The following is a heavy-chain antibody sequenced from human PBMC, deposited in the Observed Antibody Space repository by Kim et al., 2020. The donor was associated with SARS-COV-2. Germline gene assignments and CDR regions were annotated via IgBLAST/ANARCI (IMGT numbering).Heavy chain of an antibody. Sequence: GESLKISCKGSGYSFTSYWIGWVRQMPGKGLEWMGIIYPGDSDTRYSPSFQDQGTITADKAISTAYLQWSSLKTSDTAMYYCARRGGNAEEKFDPWGQGTLVTVSP. D-gene: IGHD5-12*01. CDR1: GYSFTSYW. CDR3: ARRGGNAEEKFDP. J-gene: IGHJ5*02. V-gene: IGHV5-51*01. CDR2: IYPGDSDT.